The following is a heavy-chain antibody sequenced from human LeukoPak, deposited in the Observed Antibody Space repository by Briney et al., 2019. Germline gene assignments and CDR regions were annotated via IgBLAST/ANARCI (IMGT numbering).Heavy chain of an antibody. CDR2: IYSGGST. D-gene: IGHD3-10*01. V-gene: IGHV3-53*01. CDR1: GFTFDDYG. Sequence: GGSLRLSCAASGFTFDDYGMSWVRQAPGKGLEWVSVIYSGGSTYYADPVKGRFTISRDNSKNTLYLQMNSLRAEDTAMYYCTRDRGRYSDSGTYFAYWGEGTLVTVSS. J-gene: IGHJ4*02. CDR3: TRDRGRYSDSGTYFAY.